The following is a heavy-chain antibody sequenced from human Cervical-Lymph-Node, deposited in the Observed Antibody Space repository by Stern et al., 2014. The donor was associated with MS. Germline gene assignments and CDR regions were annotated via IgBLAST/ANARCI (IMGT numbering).Heavy chain of an antibody. CDR2: ISTDTGGA. Sequence: QVQLMESGAAVQKPGASVKVSCKASGYSFTASFIHWVRQAHGQGLEWMGWISTDTGGANYAQRFQGRVPMTRDTSISTTYMELSRLRSDDTAVYYCARDRGSHSDYWGQGTLVTVSS. J-gene: IGHJ4*02. CDR3: ARDRGSHSDY. V-gene: IGHV1-2*02. D-gene: IGHD1-26*01. CDR1: GYSFTASF.